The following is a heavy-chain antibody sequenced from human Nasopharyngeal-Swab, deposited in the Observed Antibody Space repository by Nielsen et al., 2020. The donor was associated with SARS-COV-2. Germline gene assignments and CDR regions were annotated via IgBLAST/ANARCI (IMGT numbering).Heavy chain of an antibody. CDR3: AKDGGIAVAGWFDP. Sequence: ETLSLTCAASGFTFSSYAMSWVRQAPGRGLEWVSAISGSGGSTYYADSVKGRFTISRDNSKNTLDLQMNSLRAEDTAVYYCAKDGGIAVAGWFDPWGQGTPVTVSS. CDR2: ISGSGGST. CDR1: GFTFSSYA. J-gene: IGHJ5*02. D-gene: IGHD6-19*01. V-gene: IGHV3-23*01.